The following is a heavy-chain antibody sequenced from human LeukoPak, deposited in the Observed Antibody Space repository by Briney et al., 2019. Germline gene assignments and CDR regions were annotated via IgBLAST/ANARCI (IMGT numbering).Heavy chain of an antibody. V-gene: IGHV4-61*02. CDR2: IYTSGNT. CDR1: GGSISSGSSY. J-gene: IGHJ5*02. Sequence: SQTLSLTXTVSGGSISSGSSYWSWIRQPAGKGLEWIGRIYTSGNTNYKPSLQSRVTISVDTAKNQFSLKLSSVTAADTAVYYCTRGDNTWGQGTLVIVPS. D-gene: IGHD2/OR15-2a*01. CDR3: TRGDNT.